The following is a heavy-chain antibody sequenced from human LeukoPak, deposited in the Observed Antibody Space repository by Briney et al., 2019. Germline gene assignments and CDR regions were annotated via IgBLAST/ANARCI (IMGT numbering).Heavy chain of an antibody. CDR1: GGSVSSSNW. CDR3: ARRGDGYGHFDF. D-gene: IGHD5-24*01. Sequence: ASETLSLTCAVSGGSVSSSNWWSWVRQPPGKGLEWIGAIYHSGTTTYNPSLKSRVTISVDKSKSQFSLKLSSVTAADTAVYYCARRGDGYGHFDFWGQGTLVTVSS. V-gene: IGHV4-4*02. CDR2: IYHSGTT. J-gene: IGHJ4*02.